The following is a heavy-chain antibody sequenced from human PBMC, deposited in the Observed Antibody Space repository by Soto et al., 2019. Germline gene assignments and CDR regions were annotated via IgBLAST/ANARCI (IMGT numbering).Heavy chain of an antibody. J-gene: IGHJ4*02. Sequence: QVQPQESGPGLVKPSQTLSLTCTVSGGSVSSGDYYWSWIRQPPGKGLEWIGYIYYSGSTYYNPSLKSRVTISVHTSKNQFSLKLSSVTAADTAVYYCAREDFRAVTPDYWGQGTLVTVSS. CDR2: IYYSGST. CDR3: AREDFRAVTPDY. V-gene: IGHV4-30-4*01. CDR1: GGSVSSGDYY. D-gene: IGHD4-17*01.